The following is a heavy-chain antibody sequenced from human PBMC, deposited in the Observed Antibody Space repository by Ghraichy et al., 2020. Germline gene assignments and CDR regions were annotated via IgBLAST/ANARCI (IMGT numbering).Heavy chain of an antibody. CDR3: AKERESSGYYSFRGDYYGMDV. V-gene: IGHV3-30*18. J-gene: IGHJ6*02. CDR2: TSYDGSSK. Sequence: GGSLRLSCAVSGFTFSRYGMHWVRLAPGKGLEWVAVTSYDGSSKNFADSVQGRFTISRDNSKNTLYLQMNSLRAEDTAVYYCAKERESSGYYSFRGDYYGMDVWGQGTTVTVSS. CDR1: GFTFSRYG. D-gene: IGHD3-22*01.